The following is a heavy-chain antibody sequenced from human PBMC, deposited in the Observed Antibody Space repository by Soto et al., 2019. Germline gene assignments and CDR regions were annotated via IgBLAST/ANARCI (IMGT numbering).Heavy chain of an antibody. CDR2: ITAAGIT. D-gene: IGHD1-7*01. V-gene: IGHV3-23*01. CDR3: AKCLQMYWNYDASHI. CDR1: GFTFGNYA. J-gene: IGHJ3*02. Sequence: GSLRLSCATSGFTFGNYAMSWVRQAPGKGLEWVSHITAAGITYYADSVRGRFVISRDSSTNMVYLQMNSLRVEDTALYYCAKCLQMYWNYDASHIWGPGPMVTLSS.